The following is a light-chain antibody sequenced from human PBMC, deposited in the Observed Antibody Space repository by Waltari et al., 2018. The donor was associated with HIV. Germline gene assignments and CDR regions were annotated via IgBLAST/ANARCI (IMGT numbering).Light chain of an antibody. CDR1: SSDVGGFNY. V-gene: IGLV2-11*01. CDR2: DVI. CDR3: CSYAGRNTMV. J-gene: IGLJ2*01. Sequence: QSALTQPRSVSGSPGQSVTIACTGTSSDVGGFNYVSWYQQYPGRAPKLLIYDVINRRSGVPDRFSGPKSGNTASLTISGLQAEDEADYYGCSYAGRNTMVFGGGTTLTVL.